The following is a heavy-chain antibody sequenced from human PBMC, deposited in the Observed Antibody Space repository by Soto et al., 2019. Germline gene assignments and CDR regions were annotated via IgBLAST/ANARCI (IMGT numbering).Heavy chain of an antibody. CDR1: GFVFGDYA. D-gene: IGHD6-13*01. V-gene: IGHV3-49*04. J-gene: IGHJ4*02. Sequence: SLRLSCSASGFVFGDYAVTWVRQAPGKGLEWVGVVRSETYGGSTEYAASVKGLFRISRDDSESIAYLQMTSLKTEDTAVYYCTRGRGTSGWYADYWGKGILVTVSS. CDR3: TRGRGTSGWYADY. CDR2: VRSETYGGST.